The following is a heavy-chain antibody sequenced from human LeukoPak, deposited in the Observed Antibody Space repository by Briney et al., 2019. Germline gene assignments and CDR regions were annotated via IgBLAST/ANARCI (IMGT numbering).Heavy chain of an antibody. D-gene: IGHD1-26*01. CDR3: ARARIVGATWYYGMDV. Sequence: SVKVSCKASGGTFSSYAISWVRQAPGQGLEWMGRIIPILGIANYAQKFQGRVTITADKSTSTAYMVLSSLRSEDTAVYYCARARIVGATWYYGMDVWGQGTTVTVSS. J-gene: IGHJ6*02. V-gene: IGHV1-69*04. CDR1: GGTFSSYA. CDR2: IIPILGIA.